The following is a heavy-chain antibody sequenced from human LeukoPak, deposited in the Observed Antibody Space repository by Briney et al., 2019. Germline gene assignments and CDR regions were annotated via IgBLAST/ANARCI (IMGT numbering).Heavy chain of an antibody. J-gene: IGHJ4*02. V-gene: IGHV1-69*05. CDR3: ARDDSSGYPDY. CDR2: IIPIFGTA. Sequence: ASVKVSCKASGGTFSSYAISWVRQAPEQGLEWMGRIIPIFGTANYAQKFQGRVTITTDESTSTAYMELSSLRSEDTAVYYCARDDSSGYPDYWGQGTLVTVSS. CDR1: GGTFSSYA. D-gene: IGHD3-22*01.